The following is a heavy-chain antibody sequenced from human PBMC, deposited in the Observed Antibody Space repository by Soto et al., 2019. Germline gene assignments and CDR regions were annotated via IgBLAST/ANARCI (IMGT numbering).Heavy chain of an antibody. J-gene: IGHJ5*02. CDR3: AIAAYCSGATCYSGYNWFDP. Sequence: ASVKVSCKVSGYTLSEVSIHWVLQTPGEGLEWMGGFDPENDETSYAQKFQGRVTLTEDTSTDTAYLELSSLRSEDTAIYYCAIAAYCSGATCYSGYNWFDPWGQGTLVTVSS. V-gene: IGHV1-24*01. CDR2: FDPENDET. D-gene: IGHD2-2*01. CDR1: GYTLSEVS.